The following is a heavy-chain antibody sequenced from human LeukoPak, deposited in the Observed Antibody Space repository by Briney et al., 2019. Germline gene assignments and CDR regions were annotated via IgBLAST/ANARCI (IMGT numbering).Heavy chain of an antibody. J-gene: IGHJ4*02. V-gene: IGHV3-7*01. CDR1: GFTFSSYW. CDR3: ARSWGGGYYDSSGYYFFDY. CDR2: IKQDGSEK. D-gene: IGHD3-22*01. Sequence: PGGSLRLSCAASGFTFSSYWMSWVRQAPGKGLEWVANIKQDGSEKYYVDSVKGRFTISRDNAKNSLYLQMNSLGAEDTAVYYCARSWGGGYYDSSGYYFFDYWGQGTLVTVSS.